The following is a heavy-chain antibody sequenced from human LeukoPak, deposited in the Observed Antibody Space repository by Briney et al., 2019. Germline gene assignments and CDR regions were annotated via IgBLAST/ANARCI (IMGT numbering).Heavy chain of an antibody. CDR1: GGSFSGYY. CDR3: ARHRLDYGDWAQYYYMDV. Sequence: SETLSLTCAVYGGSFSGYYWSWIRQPPGKGLEWIGEINHSGSTNYNPSLKSRVTISVDTSKNQFSLKLSSVTAADTAVYYCARHRLDYGDWAQYYYMDVWGKGTTVTISS. D-gene: IGHD4-17*01. CDR2: INHSGST. J-gene: IGHJ6*03. V-gene: IGHV4-34*01.